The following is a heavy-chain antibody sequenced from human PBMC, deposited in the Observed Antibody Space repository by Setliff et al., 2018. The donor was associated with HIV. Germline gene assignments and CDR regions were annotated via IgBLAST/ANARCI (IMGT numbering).Heavy chain of an antibody. J-gene: IGHJ6*03. Sequence: SVKVSCKASGGTFSSHGISWVRQAHGQGLEWVGGITPIFDTANYAQKLQGRVTIAADEPTNTAYMELSSLRSADSAVYYCARVPVSNYYYYMDVWGKGTTVTVSS. CDR1: GGTFSSHG. CDR2: ITPIFDTA. V-gene: IGHV1-69*13. CDR3: ARVPVSNYYYYMDV.